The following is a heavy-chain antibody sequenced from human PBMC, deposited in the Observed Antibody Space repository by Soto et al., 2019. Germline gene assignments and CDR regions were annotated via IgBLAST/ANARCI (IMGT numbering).Heavy chain of an antibody. CDR2: IKSKTDGGTT. D-gene: IGHD3-9*01. CDR3: TTDRASYYDILTGYYGGWFDP. Sequence: GGSLRLSCAASGFTFSNAWMSWVRQAPGKGLEWVGRIKSKTDGGTTDYAAPVKGRFTISRDDSKNTLYLQMNSLKTEDTAVYYCTTDRASYYDILTGYYGGWFDPWGQGTLVTVSS. J-gene: IGHJ5*02. CDR1: GFTFSNAW. V-gene: IGHV3-15*01.